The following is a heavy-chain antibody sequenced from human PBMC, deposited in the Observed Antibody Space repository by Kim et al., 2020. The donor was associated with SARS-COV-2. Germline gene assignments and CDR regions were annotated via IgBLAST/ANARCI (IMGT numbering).Heavy chain of an antibody. CDR3: ARDGSGSYYTPFDY. CDR2: ISYDGSNK. J-gene: IGHJ4*02. D-gene: IGHD3-10*01. CDR1: GFTFSSYA. V-gene: IGHV3-30-3*01. Sequence: GGSLRLSCAASGFTFSSYAMHWVRQAPGKGLEWVAVISYDGSNKYYADSVKGRFTISRDNSKNTLYLQMNSLRAEDTAVYYCARDGSGSYYTPFDYWGQGTLVNVSS.